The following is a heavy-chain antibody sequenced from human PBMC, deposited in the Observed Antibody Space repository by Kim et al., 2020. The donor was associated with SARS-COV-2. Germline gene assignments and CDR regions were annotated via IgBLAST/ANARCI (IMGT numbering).Heavy chain of an antibody. CDR3: ARDRSLRFLEWLLFKNDAFDI. CDR1: GFTFSSYW. Sequence: GGSLRLSCAASGFTFSSYWMHWVRQAPGKGLVWVSRINSDGSSTSYADSVKGRFTISRDNAKNTLYLQMNSLRAEDTAVYYCARDRSLRFLEWLLFKNDAFDIWGQGTMVTVSS. V-gene: IGHV3-74*01. J-gene: IGHJ3*02. D-gene: IGHD3-3*01. CDR2: INSDGSST.